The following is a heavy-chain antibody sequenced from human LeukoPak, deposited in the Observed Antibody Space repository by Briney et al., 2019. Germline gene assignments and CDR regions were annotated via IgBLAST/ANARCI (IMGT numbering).Heavy chain of an antibody. CDR1: GGSISSYY. J-gene: IGHJ6*03. D-gene: IGHD3-9*01. CDR2: IYYSGST. Sequence: SETLSLTCTVSGGSISSYYWSWIRQPPGKGLEWIGYIYYSGSTNYNPSLKSRVTISVDTSKNQFSLKLSSVTAADTAVYYCARELRSFEVGYYYMDVWGKGTTVTVSS. V-gene: IGHV4-59*01. CDR3: ARELRSFEVGYYYMDV.